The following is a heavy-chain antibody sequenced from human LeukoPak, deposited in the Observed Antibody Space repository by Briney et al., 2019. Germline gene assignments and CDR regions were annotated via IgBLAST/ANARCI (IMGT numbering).Heavy chain of an antibody. V-gene: IGHV3-48*02. D-gene: IGHD2-15*01. CDR1: GFTFSSYS. Sequence: GGSLRLSCAASGFTFSSYSMNWVRQAPGKGLEWVSYISSSSSTIYYADSVKGRFTISRDNAKNSLYLQMNSLRDEDTAVYYCARELTSGSDGYFDYWGQGTLVTVSS. J-gene: IGHJ4*02. CDR2: ISSSSSTI. CDR3: ARELTSGSDGYFDY.